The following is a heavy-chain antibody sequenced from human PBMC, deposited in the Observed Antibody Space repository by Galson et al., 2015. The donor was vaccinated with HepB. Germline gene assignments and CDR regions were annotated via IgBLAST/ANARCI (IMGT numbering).Heavy chain of an antibody. D-gene: IGHD3-3*01. Sequence: SLRLSCAASGFTFSNAWMSWVRQAPGKGLEWVGRIKSKTDGGTTDYAAPVKGRFTISRDDSKNTLYLQMNSLKTEDTAVYYCTTDTLRTIRFRWGQGTLVTVSS. V-gene: IGHV3-15*01. CDR2: IKSKTDGGTT. J-gene: IGHJ1*01. CDR3: TTDTLRTIRFR. CDR1: GFTFSNAW.